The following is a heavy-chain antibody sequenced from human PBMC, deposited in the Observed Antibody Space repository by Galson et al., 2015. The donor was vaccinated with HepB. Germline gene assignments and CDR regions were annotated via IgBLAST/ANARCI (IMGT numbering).Heavy chain of an antibody. V-gene: IGHV1-18*01. CDR1: GYTFTSYA. Sequence: SVKVSCKASGYTFTSYAFSWVRQAPGQGLEWMGRISGHSGNTNYAQKFQGRVTLTTDTSTSTAYMELRSLRPDDTAGYYCARDKGRYFDVWSDHYMRVPGGDYWGQGTLVTVSS. CDR2: ISGHSGNT. D-gene: IGHD3/OR15-3a*01. CDR3: ARDKGRYFDVWSDHYMRVPGGDY. J-gene: IGHJ4*02.